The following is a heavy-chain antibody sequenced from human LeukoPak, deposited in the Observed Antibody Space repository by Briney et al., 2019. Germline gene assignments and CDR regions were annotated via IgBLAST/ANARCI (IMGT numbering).Heavy chain of an antibody. CDR1: GGSFSGYY. V-gene: IGHV4-34*01. J-gene: IGHJ4*02. CDR2: INHSGST. Sequence: PSETLSLTCAVYGGSFSGYYWSWIRQPPGKGLEWIGEINHSGSTNYNPSLKSRVTISVDTSKNQFSLKLSSVTAADTAVYYCARSQRVGIKLSGYSYGTLPYYFDYWGQGTLVTVSS. CDR3: ARSQRVGIKLSGYSYGTLPYYFDY. D-gene: IGHD5-18*01.